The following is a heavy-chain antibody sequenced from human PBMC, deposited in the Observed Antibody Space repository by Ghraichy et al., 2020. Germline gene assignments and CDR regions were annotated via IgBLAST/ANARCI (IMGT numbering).Heavy chain of an antibody. Sequence: GSLRLTCAASGFSFSTYSMNWVRQVPGKGLEWLSYISGSSGSIYYADSVRGRFTVSRDNAKNSLFLQMNSLRDEDTAVYYCARDRDDIWGNYRYSFNCWGQGTLVTVSS. J-gene: IGHJ4*02. V-gene: IGHV3-48*02. CDR1: GFSFSTYS. CDR3: ARDRDDIWGNYRYSFNC. D-gene: IGHD3-16*02. CDR2: ISGSSGSI.